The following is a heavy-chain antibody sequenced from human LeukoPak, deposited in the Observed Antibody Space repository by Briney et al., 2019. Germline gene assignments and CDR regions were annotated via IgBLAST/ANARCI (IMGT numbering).Heavy chain of an antibody. J-gene: IGHJ2*01. Sequence: GRSLRLSCAASGFTFRSYDMHWVRQAPGKGLQWVAVISYDGSNKYHTDSVKGRFTISRDNSKNTLYLQMNSLRAEDTAVYYCAKDSEIAAAGSYWYFDLWGRGTLVTVSS. CDR1: GFTFRSYD. CDR3: AKDSEIAAAGSYWYFDL. CDR2: ISYDGSNK. V-gene: IGHV3-30*18. D-gene: IGHD6-13*01.